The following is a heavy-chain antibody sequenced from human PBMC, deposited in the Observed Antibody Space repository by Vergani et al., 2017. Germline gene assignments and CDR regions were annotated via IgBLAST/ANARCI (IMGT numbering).Heavy chain of an antibody. D-gene: IGHD5-12*01. CDR1: GFTFNHYA. V-gene: IGHV3-23*01. CDR3: AKANPRNSGYDYLYYYHAMDF. CDR2: ISGSGCST. J-gene: IGHJ6*02. Sequence: EVQLLESGGDLVQPGGSLRLSCAASGFTFNHYAMNWVRQAPGKGLEWVSGISGSGCSTYYAGSVKGRFNISRDSSKNTLYLQMNSLSAGDTAVYYCAKANPRNSGYDYLYYYHAMDFWGQGTTVTVSS.